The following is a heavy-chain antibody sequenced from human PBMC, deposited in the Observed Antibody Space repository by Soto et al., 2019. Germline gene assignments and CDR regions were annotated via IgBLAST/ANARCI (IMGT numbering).Heavy chain of an antibody. CDR2: FTPILGMT. D-gene: IGHD5-18*01. CDR1: GGSFRSHT. J-gene: IGHJ4*02. CDR3: ARPGYSYGFSLDY. V-gene: IGHV1-69*02. Sequence: SVKVSCKTSGGSFRSHTISWLRQAPGQGLEWMGRFTPILGMTNYAQSFQGQVTISADKSISTAYLQWSSLKASDTAMYYCARPGYSYGFSLDYWGQGTLVTVSS.